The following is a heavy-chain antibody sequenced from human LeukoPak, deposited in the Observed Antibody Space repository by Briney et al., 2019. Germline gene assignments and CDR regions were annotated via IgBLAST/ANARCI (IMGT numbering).Heavy chain of an antibody. D-gene: IGHD2-2*01. J-gene: IGHJ4*02. CDR3: ARVDSCSSTSCPPPWGGPPKYYFDY. CDR2: IKQDGSEK. Sequence: GGSLRLSCAASGFTFSSYWMSWVRQAPGKGLEWVANIKQDGSEKYYVDSVKGRFTISRDNAKNSLYLQMNSLRAEDTAVYYCARVDSCSSTSCPPPWGGPPKYYFDYWGQGTLVTVSS. CDR1: GFTFSSYW. V-gene: IGHV3-7*01.